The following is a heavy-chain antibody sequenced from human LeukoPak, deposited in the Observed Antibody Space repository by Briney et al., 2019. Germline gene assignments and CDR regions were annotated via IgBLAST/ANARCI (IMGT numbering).Heavy chain of an antibody. J-gene: IGHJ4*02. Sequence: GGSLRLSCAASGLTFSAYWMSWVRQAPGKGLEWVGRIKSKSDGGTTDYAAPVKGRFTISRDDSKNTLYLQMNSLKTEDTAVYYCTTDLSSSYYDILTGYYVTDYWGQGTLVTVSS. D-gene: IGHD3-9*01. V-gene: IGHV3-15*01. CDR1: GLTFSAYW. CDR3: TTDLSSSYYDILTGYYVTDY. CDR2: IKSKSDGGTT.